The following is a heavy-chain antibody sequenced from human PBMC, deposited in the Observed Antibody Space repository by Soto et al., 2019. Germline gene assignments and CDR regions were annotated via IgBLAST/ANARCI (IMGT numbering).Heavy chain of an antibody. CDR1: GFTFSDYY. CDR3: ASWGLNYDILTGYFGGMDV. D-gene: IGHD3-9*01. Sequence: GGSLRLSCAASGFTFSDYYMSWIRQAPGKGLEWVSYISSSSSYTNYADSVKGRFTISRDNAKNSLYLQMNSLRAEDTAVYYCASWGLNYDILTGYFGGMDVWGQGTTVTAP. CDR2: ISSSSSYT. V-gene: IGHV3-11*06. J-gene: IGHJ6*02.